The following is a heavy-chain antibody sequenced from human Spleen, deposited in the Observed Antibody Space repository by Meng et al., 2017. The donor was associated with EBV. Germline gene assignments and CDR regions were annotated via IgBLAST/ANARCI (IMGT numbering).Heavy chain of an antibody. J-gene: IGHJ5*01. CDR1: GDSINSGGYA. CDR2: IYHSGTS. Sequence: ELHGSGPGLVRPSPTLSLTCTVPGDSINSGGYAWDWIRETTGKVLQWIGNIYHSGTSHYNLSIKSGVTLSVATSANQFSLKLNSLAAADTAVYYCARDQPGWCDSWGQGTLVTVSS. D-gene: IGHD1-14*01. V-gene: IGHV4-30-2*01. CDR3: ARDQPGWCDS.